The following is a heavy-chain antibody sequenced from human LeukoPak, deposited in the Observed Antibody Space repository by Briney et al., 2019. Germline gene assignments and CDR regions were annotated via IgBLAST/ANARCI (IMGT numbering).Heavy chain of an antibody. Sequence: KASETLSLTCTVSGGSVSSDYWSWIRQPPGKGLEWIGYIHYSGTTNYYPSLKSRVTIALDTSKNQFSLKLNSVTAADTAVYYCARFGTSSSRFFDQWGQGTLVTVSS. J-gene: IGHJ4*02. CDR1: GGSVSSDY. V-gene: IGHV4-59*02. D-gene: IGHD6-6*01. CDR3: ARFGTSSSRFFDQ. CDR2: IHYSGTT.